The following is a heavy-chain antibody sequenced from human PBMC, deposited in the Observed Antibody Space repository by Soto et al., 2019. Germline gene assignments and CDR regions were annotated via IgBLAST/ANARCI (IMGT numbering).Heavy chain of an antibody. CDR1: GFTFSSYA. V-gene: IGHV3-30-3*01. CDR3: AREEAARLYNWFDP. J-gene: IGHJ5*02. Sequence: WGCLRLSCAASGFTFSSYAMHWVRQAPGKGLEWVAVISYDGSNKYYADSVKGRFTISRDNSKNTLYLQMNSLRAEDTAVYYCAREEAARLYNWFDPWGKGTLVTVSS. CDR2: ISYDGSNK. D-gene: IGHD2-15*01.